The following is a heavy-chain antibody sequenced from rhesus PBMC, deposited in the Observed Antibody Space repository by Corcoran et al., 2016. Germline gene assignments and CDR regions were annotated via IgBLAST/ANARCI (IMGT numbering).Heavy chain of an antibody. V-gene: IGHV4-80*01. Sequence: QVQLQESGPGLVKPSETLSLTCAVSGASISGYWWSWIRQPPGKGREWSGEINGNSGGPTPHPPPKRRGPISRDASKNQFSLKLSSVTAADTAVYYCARFRRNYYDSGYYNNRFDVWGPGVLVTVSS. D-gene: IGHD3-28*01. CDR3: ARFRRNYYDSGYYNNRFDV. CDR2: INGNSGGP. J-gene: IGHJ5-1*01. CDR1: GASISGYW.